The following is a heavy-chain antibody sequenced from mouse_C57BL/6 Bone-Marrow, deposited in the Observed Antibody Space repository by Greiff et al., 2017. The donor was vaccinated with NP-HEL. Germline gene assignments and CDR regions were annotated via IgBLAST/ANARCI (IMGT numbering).Heavy chain of an antibody. Sequence: EVKLVESGGGLVKPGGSLKLSCAASGFTFSSYAMSWVRQTPEKRLEWVATISDGGSYTYYPDNVKGRFTISRDNAKNNLYLQMSHLKSEDTAMYYCARDRRLRRFDYWGQGTTLTVSS. D-gene: IGHD2-4*01. CDR2: ISDGGSYT. CDR3: ARDRRLRRFDY. V-gene: IGHV5-4*01. CDR1: GFTFSSYA. J-gene: IGHJ2*01.